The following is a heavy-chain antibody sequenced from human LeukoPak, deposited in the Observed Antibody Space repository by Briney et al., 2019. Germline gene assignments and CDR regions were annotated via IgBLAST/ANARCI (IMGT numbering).Heavy chain of an antibody. Sequence: ASVKVSCKASGYTFTGYPIYWVRQAPGQGLEWMGRINPNSGGTNYAQKFQGRVTMTRDTSISIVYMELSSLRSDDTAVYYCARAYTNNFNWFDLWGQGTLVTVSS. CDR2: INPNSGGT. V-gene: IGHV1-2*06. J-gene: IGHJ5*02. CDR1: GYTFTGYP. CDR3: ARAYTNNFNWFDL. D-gene: IGHD2-2*02.